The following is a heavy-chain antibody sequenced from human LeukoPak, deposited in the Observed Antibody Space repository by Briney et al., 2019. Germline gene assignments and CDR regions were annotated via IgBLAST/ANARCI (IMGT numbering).Heavy chain of an antibody. CDR3: ARDRSYNMDV. Sequence: GGSLRLSCAASGFTFSDYYMSWIRQAPGKGLEWVSYISSSSSYTNYADSVKGRFTISRDNAKNTLYLQMYSLRAEDTAVYYCARDRSYNMDVWGQGTTVTVSS. V-gene: IGHV3-11*06. CDR1: GFTFSDYY. J-gene: IGHJ6*03. CDR2: ISSSSSYT.